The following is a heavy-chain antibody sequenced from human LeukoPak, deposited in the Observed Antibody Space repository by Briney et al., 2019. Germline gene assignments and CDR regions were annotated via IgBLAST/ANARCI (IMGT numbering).Heavy chain of an antibody. V-gene: IGHV4-59*01. CDR3: ARDLTTTGTTGYMDV. CDR2: IYYSGVT. CDR1: GGAISSYY. J-gene: IGHJ6*03. D-gene: IGHD1-1*01. Sequence: SETLSLTCTVSGGAISSYYWSWIRQAPGKGLEWIGDIYYSGVTNHIPSLKSRVTMTRDTSISTAYMELSRLRSDDTAVYYCARDLTTTGTTGYMDVWGKGTTVTVSS.